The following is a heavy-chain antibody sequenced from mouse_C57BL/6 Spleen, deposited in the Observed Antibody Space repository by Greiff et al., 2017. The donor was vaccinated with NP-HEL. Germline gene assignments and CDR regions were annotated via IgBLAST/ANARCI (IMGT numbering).Heavy chain of an antibody. D-gene: IGHD1-1*01. CDR1: GYTFTSYW. J-gene: IGHJ3*01. Sequence: VQLQQPGAELVRPGTSVKLSCKASGYTFTSYWMHWVKQRPGQGLEWIGVIDPSDSYTNYNQKFKGKATLTVDTSSSTAYMQLSSLTSEDSAVYYCARHLHYYGSSYPFAYWGQGTLVTVSA. CDR2: IDPSDSYT. CDR3: ARHLHYYGSSYPFAY. V-gene: IGHV1-59*01.